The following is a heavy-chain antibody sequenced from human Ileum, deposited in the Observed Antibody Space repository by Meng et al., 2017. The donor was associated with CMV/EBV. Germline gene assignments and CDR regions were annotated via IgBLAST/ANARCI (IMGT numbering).Heavy chain of an antibody. V-gene: IGHV4-4*07. D-gene: IGHD6-19*01. CDR1: AGYTSYYY. CDR3: ARAEADTGNFEY. CDR2: IFSSGSI. J-gene: IGHJ4*02. Sequence: QGQLQGQAPGLVKLPETLSLTCTVTAGYTSYYYWSGIRRSAAKGLEWFGGIFSSGSINNNPSLESRLTLSVDTSKKKLSLKLSSVTAADTDVYYCARAEADTGNFEYWGQGTLVTVSS.